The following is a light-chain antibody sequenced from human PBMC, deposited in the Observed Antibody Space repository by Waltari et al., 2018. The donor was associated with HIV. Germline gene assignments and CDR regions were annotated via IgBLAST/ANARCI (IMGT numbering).Light chain of an antibody. Sequence: QSALTQPASVSGSPGQSITVSCTGTRSDVGAYGFVSWYQQTPGTAPKLVIYEVSYRPSGISNRFSGSKSGNTASLTISGLQTEDEADYYCSSFTTSNYLLFGGGTKVTVL. CDR3: SSFTTSNYLL. V-gene: IGLV2-14*01. J-gene: IGLJ2*01. CDR1: RSDVGAYGF. CDR2: EVS.